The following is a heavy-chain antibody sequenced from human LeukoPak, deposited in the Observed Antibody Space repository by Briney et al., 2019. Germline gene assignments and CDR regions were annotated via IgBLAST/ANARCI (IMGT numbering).Heavy chain of an antibody. Sequence: GESLKISCKGSGYSFTSYWIGWVRQMPGKGLEWMGIIYPGDSDTRYSPSFQGQVTISADKSISTAYLQWSSLKASDTAVYYCARGEYYYDSSGYWQFDYWGQGTLVTVSS. CDR2: IYPGDSDT. V-gene: IGHV5-51*01. D-gene: IGHD3-22*01. CDR3: ARGEYYYDSSGYWQFDY. CDR1: GYSFTSYW. J-gene: IGHJ4*02.